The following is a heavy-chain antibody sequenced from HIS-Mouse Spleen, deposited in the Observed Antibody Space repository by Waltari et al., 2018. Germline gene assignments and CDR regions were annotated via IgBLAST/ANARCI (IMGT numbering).Heavy chain of an antibody. CDR2: INHSGST. J-gene: IGHJ4*02. D-gene: IGHD4-17*01. CDR1: GGSFSGYY. CDR3: ARGRSPATVTIGYYFDY. Sequence: QVQLQQCGAGLLKPSETLSLTCAVYGGSFSGYYWSWIRQPPGKGLEWFGEINHSGSTNYNPSLKSRVTISVDTSKNQFSLKLSSVTAADTAVYYCARGRSPATVTIGYYFDYWGQGTLVTVSS. V-gene: IGHV4-34*01.